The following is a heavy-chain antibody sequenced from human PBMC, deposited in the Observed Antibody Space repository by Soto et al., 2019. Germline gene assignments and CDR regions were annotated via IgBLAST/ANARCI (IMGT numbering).Heavy chain of an antibody. J-gene: IGHJ6*03. CDR2: VYYSGST. Sequence: PSETLSLTCTVSGGSISSSSYYWGWIRQPPGKGLEWIGNVYYSGSTYYNPSLKSRVTISVETSKNQFSLKLSSVTAADTAVYYCAREDSSSSAGYYYMDVWGKGTTVTVSS. CDR3: AREDSSSSAGYYYMDV. D-gene: IGHD6-13*01. V-gene: IGHV4-39*02. CDR1: GGSISSSSYY.